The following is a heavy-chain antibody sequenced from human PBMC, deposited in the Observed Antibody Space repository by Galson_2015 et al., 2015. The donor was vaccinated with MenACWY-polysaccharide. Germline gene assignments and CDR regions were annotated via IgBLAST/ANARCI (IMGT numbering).Heavy chain of an antibody. Sequence: ETLSLTCAVSDYSIRSGYLWGWLRPPPGKGLEWIASIFHSGTTYYNPSLKSRVAISVDTSKNQFSLKLKCVTAADTAVYYCARVEKYSGSFYILYWGQGTLVTVSS. CDR1: DYSIRSGYL. CDR3: ARVEKYSGSFYILY. J-gene: IGHJ4*02. V-gene: IGHV4-38-2*01. D-gene: IGHD1-26*01. CDR2: IFHSGTT.